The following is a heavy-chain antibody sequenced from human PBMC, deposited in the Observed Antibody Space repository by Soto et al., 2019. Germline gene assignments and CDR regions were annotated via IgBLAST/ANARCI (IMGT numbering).Heavy chain of an antibody. CDR1: GGSISSYY. J-gene: IGHJ5*02. V-gene: IGHV4-59*08. CDR2: IYYSGST. CDR3: ARHLTEASAKLRIPSGFDP. Sequence: SETLSITCTVSGGSISSYYWSWIRQPPGKGLEWIGYIYYSGSTRYNPSFQGQVTISADKSISTAYLQWNSLKASDTAMYYCARHLTEASAKLRIPSGFDPWGQGTLVTVSS. D-gene: IGHD3-10*01.